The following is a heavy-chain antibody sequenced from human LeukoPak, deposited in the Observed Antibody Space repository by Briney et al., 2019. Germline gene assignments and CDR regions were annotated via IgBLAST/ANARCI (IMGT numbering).Heavy chain of an antibody. CDR2: ISAYNGNT. CDR3: AREGCDSSGYLGSGVCS. J-gene: IGHJ5*02. D-gene: IGHD3-22*01. CDR1: GYTFTIYG. Sequence: AAVKVSCKASGYTFTIYGIGWVRHAPGQGLDWRGWISAYNGNTNYAQKLQGKVTMTTDTSTSTAYMELRSLRSDDTAVYYCAREGCDSSGYLGSGVCSWGPGNLVTVSS. V-gene: IGHV1-18*01.